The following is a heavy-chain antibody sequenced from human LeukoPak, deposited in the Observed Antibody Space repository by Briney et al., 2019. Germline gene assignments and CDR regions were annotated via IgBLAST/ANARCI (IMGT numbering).Heavy chain of an antibody. CDR3: ARDSSGYEDLDY. D-gene: IGHD3-22*01. J-gene: IGHJ4*02. Sequence: GGSLRLSCAASGFTFSSYTMHWVRQAPDKGLEWVAVISHDGGNKYYADSVKGRFTISRDNSKNTLYLQMNSLRAEDTAVYYCARDSSGYEDLDYWGQGTLVTVSP. CDR2: ISHDGGNK. V-gene: IGHV3-30-3*01. CDR1: GFTFSSYT.